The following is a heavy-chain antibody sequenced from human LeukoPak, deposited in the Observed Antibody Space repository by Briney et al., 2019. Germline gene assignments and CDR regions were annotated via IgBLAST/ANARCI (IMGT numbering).Heavy chain of an antibody. CDR2: IIPISGTT. Sequence: SVKVSCKASGGTFSSYGYSWVRLAPGQGLEWMGGIIPISGTTDYAQKFQGRVTTTADESTSTAYLELSSLGSDDTAVYYCARTAFHCTRAGCYHNWFDSWSQGTLVTVSS. V-gene: IGHV1-69*13. J-gene: IGHJ5*01. CDR1: GGTFSSYG. CDR3: ARTAFHCTRAGCYHNWFDS. D-gene: IGHD2-2*01.